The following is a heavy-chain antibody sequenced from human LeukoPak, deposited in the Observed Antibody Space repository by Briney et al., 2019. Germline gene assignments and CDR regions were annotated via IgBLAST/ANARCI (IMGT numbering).Heavy chain of an antibody. D-gene: IGHD7-27*01. V-gene: IGHV3-23*01. CDR3: ARRGPNWGFFDY. Sequence: GGSLRLSCAVSGFTFSNHAMSWVRRAPGKGLEWVSTISGSGDSTYYADSVKGRFTISGDNSKNTLYLQMNSLRAEDTAVYYCARRGPNWGFFDYWGRGTLVTVSS. CDR1: GFTFSNHA. J-gene: IGHJ4*02. CDR2: ISGSGDST.